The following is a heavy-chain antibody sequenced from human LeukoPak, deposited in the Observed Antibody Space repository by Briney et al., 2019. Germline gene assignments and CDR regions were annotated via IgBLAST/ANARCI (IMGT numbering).Heavy chain of an antibody. D-gene: IGHD1-7*01. CDR2: IKQDGSEK. CDR1: GFTFSSYW. J-gene: IGHJ6*03. V-gene: IGHV3-7*01. CDR3: ARLNWNYESYTDV. Sequence: GGSLRLSCAASGFTFSSYWMSWVRQAPGKGLEWVANIKQDGSEKYYVDSVKGRFTISRDNAKNSLYLQMNSLRAEDTAVYYCARLNWNYESYTDVWGKGTTVTVSS.